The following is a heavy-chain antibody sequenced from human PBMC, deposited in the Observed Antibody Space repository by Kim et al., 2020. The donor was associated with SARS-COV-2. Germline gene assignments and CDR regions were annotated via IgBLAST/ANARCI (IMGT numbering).Heavy chain of an antibody. J-gene: IGHJ4*02. CDR3: AKLTGSAAVDY. V-gene: IGHV3-23*01. Sequence: GGSLRLSCAAYGFTFSSYTMSWVRQAPGKGLEWVAGISGGSVTISYADSVKGRFTISRDNSKNTVYLQMNSLRADDTAVYYCAKLTGSAAVDYWGQGTL. D-gene: IGHD1-20*01. CDR1: GFTFSSYT. CDR2: ISGGSVTI.